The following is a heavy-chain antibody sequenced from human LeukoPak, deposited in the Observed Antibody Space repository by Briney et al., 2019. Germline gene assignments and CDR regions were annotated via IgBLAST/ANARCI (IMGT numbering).Heavy chain of an antibody. Sequence: GRSLRLSCAASGFTFSSYGMHWVRQAPGKGLEWVAVISYDGSNKYYADSVKGRFTISRDNSKNTLYLQMDSLRAEDTAVYYCAKVSRYGDDGEYFQHWGQGTLVTVSS. CDR1: GFTFSSYG. J-gene: IGHJ1*01. V-gene: IGHV3-30*18. D-gene: IGHD4-17*01. CDR2: ISYDGSNK. CDR3: AKVSRYGDDGEYFQH.